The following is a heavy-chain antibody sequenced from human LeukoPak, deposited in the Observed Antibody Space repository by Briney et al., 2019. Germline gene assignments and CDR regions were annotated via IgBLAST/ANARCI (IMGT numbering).Heavy chain of an antibody. D-gene: IGHD5-12*01. CDR2: IKSKTDGGTT. Sequence: PGGSLRLSCAASGFTFSNAWMSWVRQAPGKGLEWVGRIKSKTDGGTTDYAAPVKGRFTISRDDSKNTLYLQTDSLKTEDTAVCFCTTPSGYDYKYWGQGTLVTVSS. V-gene: IGHV3-15*01. CDR1: GFTFSNAW. CDR3: TTPSGYDYKY. J-gene: IGHJ4*02.